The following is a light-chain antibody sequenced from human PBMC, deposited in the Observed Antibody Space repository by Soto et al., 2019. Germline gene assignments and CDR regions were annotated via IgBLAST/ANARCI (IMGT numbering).Light chain of an antibody. Sequence: QSVLTQPPSVSGAPGQRVTISCTGSSSNIGAGYDAHWYQQLPGTAPKLLIYGNSNRPSGVPDRFSGPKSGTSASLAITGLQAEDEADYYCQSYDSSLSDVIFGGGTKVTVL. CDR2: GNS. V-gene: IGLV1-40*01. J-gene: IGLJ2*01. CDR1: SSNIGAGYD. CDR3: QSYDSSLSDVI.